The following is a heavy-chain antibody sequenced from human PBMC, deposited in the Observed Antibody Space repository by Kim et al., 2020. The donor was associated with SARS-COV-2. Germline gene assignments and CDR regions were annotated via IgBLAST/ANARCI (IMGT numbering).Heavy chain of an antibody. Sequence: SVKVSCKASGDTFSSYAISWVRQAPGQGLEWMGRIIPIFGIANYAQKFQGRVTITADKSTSTAYMELSSLRSEDTAVYYCARSTSSGWTDYYYYMDVWGTGTMVTVSS. V-gene: IGHV1-69*04. CDR3: ARSTSSGWTDYYYYMDV. CDR2: IIPIFGIA. J-gene: IGHJ6*03. CDR1: GDTFSSYA. D-gene: IGHD6-19*01.